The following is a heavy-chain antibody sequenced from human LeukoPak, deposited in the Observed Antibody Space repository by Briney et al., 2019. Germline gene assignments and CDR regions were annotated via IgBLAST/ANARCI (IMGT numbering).Heavy chain of an antibody. J-gene: IGHJ4*02. CDR1: GGSISSSSYY. Sequence: SETLSLTCTVSGGSISSSSYYWGWVRQPPGKGLEWIGSIYYSGSTYYNPSLKSRVTISVDTSKNQFSLKLSSVTAADTAVYYRARLGSIAAPKGDYWGQGTLVTVSS. CDR2: IYYSGST. V-gene: IGHV4-39*01. D-gene: IGHD6-6*01. CDR3: ARLGSIAAPKGDY.